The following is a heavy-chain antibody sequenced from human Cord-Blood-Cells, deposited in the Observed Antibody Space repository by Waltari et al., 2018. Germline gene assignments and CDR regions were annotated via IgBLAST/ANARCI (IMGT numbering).Heavy chain of an antibody. Sequence: QMQLQESGSGLVKPSQTLSLTCAVSGGSISSGCYSWSWTRQPPGKGLEWIGYIYHSGSTYYNPSLKSRVTISVDRSKNQFSLKLSSVTAADTAVYYCARELGYYFDYWGQGTLVTVSS. D-gene: IGHD7-27*01. CDR3: ARELGYYFDY. J-gene: IGHJ4*02. V-gene: IGHV4-30-2*01. CDR2: IYHSGST. CDR1: GGSISSGCYS.